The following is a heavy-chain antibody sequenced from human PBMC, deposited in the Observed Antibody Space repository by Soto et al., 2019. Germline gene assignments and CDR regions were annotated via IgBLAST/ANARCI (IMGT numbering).Heavy chain of an antibody. Sequence: QLQLQESGPGLVKPSETLSLTCTVSGGSISSSSYYWGWIRQPPGKGLEWIGSIYYSGSTYYNPSLKSRVSISVDPSQNQFSLKLSSVTAADTAVYYCASPHFYDSSGYFFVPFDYWGQGTLVTVSS. CDR3: ASPHFYDSSGYFFVPFDY. D-gene: IGHD3-22*01. CDR1: GGSISSSSYY. CDR2: IYYSGST. J-gene: IGHJ4*02. V-gene: IGHV4-39*01.